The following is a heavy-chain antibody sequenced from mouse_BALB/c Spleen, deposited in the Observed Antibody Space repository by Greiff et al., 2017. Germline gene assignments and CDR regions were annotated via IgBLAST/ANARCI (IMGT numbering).Heavy chain of an antibody. CDR3: ARAGWYGVDY. CDR2: ISSGGSYT. V-gene: IGHV5-9-4*01. Sequence: EVKLMESGGGLVKPGGSLKLSCAASGFTFSSYAMSWVRQSPEKRLEWVADISSGGSYTYYPDTVTGRFTISRDNAKNTLYLEMSSLRSEDTAMYYCARAGWYGVDYWGQGTTLTVSS. CDR1: GFTFSSYA. D-gene: IGHD2-1*01. J-gene: IGHJ2*01.